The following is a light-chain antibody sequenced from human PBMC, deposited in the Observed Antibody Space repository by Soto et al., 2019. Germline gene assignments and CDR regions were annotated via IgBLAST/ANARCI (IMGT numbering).Light chain of an antibody. J-gene: IGLJ1*01. CDR1: SSDVGGYNY. CDR2: EVN. V-gene: IGLV2-8*01. Sequence: QSALTQPPSASGSPGHSVAISFTGTSSDVGGYNYVSWYQQHPGKAPKLMIYEVNKRPSGVPDRFSGSKSGNTASLTVSGLQAEDEADYYCSSYAGSSNVFGTGTKVTVL. CDR3: SSYAGSSNV.